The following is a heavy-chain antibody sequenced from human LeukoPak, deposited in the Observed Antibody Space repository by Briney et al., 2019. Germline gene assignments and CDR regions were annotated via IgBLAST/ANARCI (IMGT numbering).Heavy chain of an antibody. Sequence: PGGSLRLSCAASGFTFSNYAVMWVRQAPGQGLEWVSAISGSGGSTYYADSVKGRFTISRDNSKNTLYLQMNSLRAEDTAVYYCAKSRDSSGWYEDYWGQGTLVTVSS. V-gene: IGHV3-23*01. J-gene: IGHJ4*02. CDR3: AKSRDSSGWYEDY. CDR1: GFTFSNYA. CDR2: ISGSGGST. D-gene: IGHD6-19*01.